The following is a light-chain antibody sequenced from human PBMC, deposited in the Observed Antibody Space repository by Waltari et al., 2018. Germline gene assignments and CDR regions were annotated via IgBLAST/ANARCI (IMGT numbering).Light chain of an antibody. J-gene: IGKJ4*01. CDR1: QTLSGSW. Sequence: EIVLTQSPGTLSLSAGERATLSCRASQTLSGSWLTLYQQKPGQAPRLVIYCASIRDTAIPDRFSGSGSGTYFTLTISRLEPEDFAVYYCQQYDGSSVTFGGGTKVEIK. CDR2: CAS. V-gene: IGKV3-20*01. CDR3: QQYDGSSVT.